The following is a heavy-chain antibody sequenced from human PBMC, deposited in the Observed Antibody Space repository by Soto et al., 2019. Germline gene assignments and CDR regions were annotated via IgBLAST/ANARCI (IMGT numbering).Heavy chain of an antibody. CDR2: INSDGSST. V-gene: IGHV3-74*01. Sequence: PGGSLRLSCAASGFTFSSHWMHWVRQAPGKGLVWVSRINSDGSSTRYADSVKGRFTISRDNAKNTPYLQMNSLRAEDTAVFYCARDQVEQLVYYYYYGMDVWGQGTTVTVSS. CDR1: GFTFSSHW. J-gene: IGHJ6*02. CDR3: ARDQVEQLVYYYYYGMDV. D-gene: IGHD6-6*01.